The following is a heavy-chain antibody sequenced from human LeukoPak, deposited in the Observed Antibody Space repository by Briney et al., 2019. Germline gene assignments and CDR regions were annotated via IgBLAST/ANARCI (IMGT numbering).Heavy chain of an antibody. CDR1: GGSISSYH. V-gene: IGHV4-59*01. CDR2: IYYSGST. J-gene: IGHJ5*02. D-gene: IGHD4-17*01. Sequence: SETLSLTRTVSGGSISSYHWSWIRQPPGKGLEWIGYIYYSGSTNYNPSLKSRVTISIDTSKNQFSPKLSSVTAADTAVYYCARQTTEGFDPWGQGVLVTAYS. CDR3: ARQTTEGFDP.